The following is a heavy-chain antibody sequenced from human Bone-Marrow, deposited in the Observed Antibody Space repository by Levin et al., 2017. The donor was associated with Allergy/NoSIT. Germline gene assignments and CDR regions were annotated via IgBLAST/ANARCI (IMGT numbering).Heavy chain of an antibody. D-gene: IGHD2-15*01. CDR1: GFTFSNVW. Sequence: GGSLRLSCAASGFTFSNVWMSWVRQAPGKGLEWVGRVKSKRDGVTTDYAAPVKGRFTISRDDSDQMLYVQMNSLKTEDTAVYYCATDFLSVPGSGGSCFDYWGQGTLVTVSS. CDR2: VKSKRDGVTT. CDR3: ATDFLSVPGSGGSCFDY. V-gene: IGHV3-15*01. J-gene: IGHJ4*02.